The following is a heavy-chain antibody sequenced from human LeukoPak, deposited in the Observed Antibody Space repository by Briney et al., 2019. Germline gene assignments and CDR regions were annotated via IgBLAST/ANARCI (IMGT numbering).Heavy chain of an antibody. D-gene: IGHD3-10*01. CDR3: AKDFTVYGSRSYFDY. CDR2: ISGSGGST. V-gene: IGHV3-23*01. CDR1: GFTFSSYA. Sequence: PGGSLRLSCAASGFTFSSYAMSWVRQAPGKGLEWVSAISGSGGSTYYADSVKGRFTISRDNSKNTLYLQMNSLRAEDTAVYYCAKDFTVYGSRSYFDYWGQGTWSPSPQ. J-gene: IGHJ4*02.